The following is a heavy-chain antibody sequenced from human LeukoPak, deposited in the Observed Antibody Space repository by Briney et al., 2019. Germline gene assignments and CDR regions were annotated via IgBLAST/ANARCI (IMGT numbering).Heavy chain of an antibody. D-gene: IGHD3-10*01. CDR3: ARAVVVARGLMAYFDY. CDR1: GYTFTNYY. V-gene: IGHV1-46*01. J-gene: IGHJ4*02. Sequence: ASVKVSCKASGYTFTNYYMHWMRHAPGQGLEWMGIIDPSGGGTVYPQKFQGRVTITADSSTSTAYMEVSSLRSEDTAVYYCARAVVVARGLMAYFDYWGQGTLVTVSS. CDR2: IDPSGGGT.